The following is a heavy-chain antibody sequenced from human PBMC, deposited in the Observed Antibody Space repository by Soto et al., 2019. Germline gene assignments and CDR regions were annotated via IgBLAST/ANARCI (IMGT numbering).Heavy chain of an antibody. J-gene: IGHJ4*02. CDR3: ARWNSWQPPFDY. CDR1: SDSISSYY. Sequence: SETLSLTCTVSSDSISSYYWSWIRRPPGKRLEWIGYISYSGSTDYNPSLKSRVTISGDTSKNQFSLKVSSVTAADTAVYYCARWNSWQPPFDYWGQGTLVTVSS. D-gene: IGHD1-7*01. CDR2: ISYSGST. V-gene: IGHV4-59*01.